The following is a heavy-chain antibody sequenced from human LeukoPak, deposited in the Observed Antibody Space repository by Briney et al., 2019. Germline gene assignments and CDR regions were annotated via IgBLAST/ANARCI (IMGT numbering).Heavy chain of an antibody. D-gene: IGHD6-19*01. V-gene: IGHV4-38-2*02. CDR2: IYHSGST. CDR1: GYSISSGYY. J-gene: IGHJ3*02. Sequence: SETLSLTCTVSGYSISSGYYWGWIRQPPGKGLEWIGSIYHSGSTYYNPSLKSRVTISVDTSKNQFSLKLSSVTAADTAVYYCARPHLHSSGWYDAFDIWGQGAMVTVSS. CDR3: ARPHLHSSGWYDAFDI.